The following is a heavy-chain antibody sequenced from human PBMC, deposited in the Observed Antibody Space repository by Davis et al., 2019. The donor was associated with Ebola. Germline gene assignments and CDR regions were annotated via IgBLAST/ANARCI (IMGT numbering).Heavy chain of an antibody. Sequence: GESLKISCKGSGYRFTSYWIGWVRQMPGKGLEWMGILYPYDSDTRYSPSFQGQVTISADKSISTAYLQWSSLKASDTAMYYCASLRRTITGVDDAFDIWGQGTMVTVSS. CDR1: GYRFTSYW. V-gene: IGHV5-51*01. J-gene: IGHJ3*02. CDR2: LYPYDSDT. CDR3: ASLRRTITGVDDAFDI. D-gene: IGHD1-20*01.